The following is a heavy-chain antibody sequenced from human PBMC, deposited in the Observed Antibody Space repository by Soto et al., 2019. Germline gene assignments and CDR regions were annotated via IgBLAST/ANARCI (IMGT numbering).Heavy chain of an antibody. CDR3: AKYPSVSRYSFFGMDV. CDR1: GFTFSDYA. Sequence: PGGSLRLSCTTSGFTFSDYAISWFRQAPGKGLEWVGVIRSKAYGVTTDYAASVKGRFAISRDDSKDTAYLQMNSVTTEDTAVYFCAKYPSVSRYSFFGMDVWGHGTTVTVSS. J-gene: IGHJ6*02. CDR2: IRSKAYGVTT. D-gene: IGHD2-2*01. V-gene: IGHV3-49*03.